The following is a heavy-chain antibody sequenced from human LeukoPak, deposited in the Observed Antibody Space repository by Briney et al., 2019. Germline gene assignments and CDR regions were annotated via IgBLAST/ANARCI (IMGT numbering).Heavy chain of an antibody. CDR2: IYYSGST. V-gene: IGHV4-61*08. D-gene: IGHD2-2*01. Sequence: SETLSLICTVSGGSISSGDYYWSWIRQPLGKGLEWIGYIYYSGSTNYNPSLKSRVTISIDTSKNQFSLKLSSVTAADTAVYYCARDNSAAAFDYWGQGTLVTVSS. J-gene: IGHJ4*02. CDR3: ARDNSAAAFDY. CDR1: GGSISSGDYY.